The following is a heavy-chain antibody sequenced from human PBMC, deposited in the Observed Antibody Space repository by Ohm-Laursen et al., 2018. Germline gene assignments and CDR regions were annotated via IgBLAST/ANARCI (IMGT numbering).Heavy chain of an antibody. D-gene: IGHD3-9*01. V-gene: IGHV4-4*07. Sequence: TLSLTCTVSGDSINNYYWSWIRQPAGKGPDWIGRMYATGSSNYNPSLNSRVTMSVDTSRNQFSLKLTSVTAADTAVYYCAVSEVRYSFTYLADFWGQGTLVTVPS. CDR3: AVSEVRYSFTYLADF. J-gene: IGHJ4*02. CDR1: GDSINNYY. CDR2: MYATGSS.